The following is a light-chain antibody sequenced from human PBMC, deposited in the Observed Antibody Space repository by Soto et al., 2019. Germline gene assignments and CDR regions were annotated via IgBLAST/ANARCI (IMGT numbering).Light chain of an antibody. CDR1: SSNIGAGYE. J-gene: IGLJ3*02. CDR2: GNI. CDR3: QSYDRTLSGVW. Sequence: QSVLTQPPSVSGAPGQRVTISCTGSSSNIGAGYELQWYQQLPGTAPRLLVYGNIYRPSGVPDRFSVSKSATSVSLAMTGLQAENEADYKGQSYDRTLSGVWFADGTKLT. V-gene: IGLV1-40*01.